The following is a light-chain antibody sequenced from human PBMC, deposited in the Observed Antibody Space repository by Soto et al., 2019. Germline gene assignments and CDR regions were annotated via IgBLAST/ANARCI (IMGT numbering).Light chain of an antibody. V-gene: IGLV2-14*01. CDR2: DVS. CDR1: SSDVGGYNY. J-gene: IGLJ1*01. CDR3: SSYTSTSTRV. Sequence: QSALTQPAFVSGSPGQSITISCTGTSSDVGGYNYVSWYQHPPGKAPKLIISDVSNRPSGVSNRFSGSKSGNTASLTISGLQAEDEADYYCSSYTSTSTRVFGTGTKLTVL.